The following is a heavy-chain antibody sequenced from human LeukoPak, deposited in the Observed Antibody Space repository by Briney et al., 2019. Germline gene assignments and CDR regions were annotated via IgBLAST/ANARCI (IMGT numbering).Heavy chain of an antibody. CDR3: ARDSRYSYGTNWFDP. Sequence: SETLSLTCAVSGGSISSSNWWSWVRQPPGKGLEWIGEIYHSGSTNHNPSLKSRVTISVDKSKNQFSLKLSSVTAADTAVYYCARDSRYSYGTNWFDPWGQGTLVTVSS. CDR2: IYHSGST. CDR1: GGSISSSNW. J-gene: IGHJ5*02. D-gene: IGHD5-18*01. V-gene: IGHV4-4*02.